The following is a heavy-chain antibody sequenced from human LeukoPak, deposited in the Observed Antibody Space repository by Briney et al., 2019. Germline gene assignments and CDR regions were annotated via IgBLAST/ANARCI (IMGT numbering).Heavy chain of an antibody. Sequence: GRSLRLSCAASGFTFSSYAMHWVRQAPGKGLEWVANIKPGGSAKYYVDSVKGRFTISRDDAKSSLFLQMNSLRVEDTAIYYCAKIYCTTSSCYYDYWGQGTLVTVSS. CDR1: GFTFSSYA. J-gene: IGHJ4*02. D-gene: IGHD2-8*01. CDR3: AKIYCTTSSCYYDY. V-gene: IGHV3-7*01. CDR2: IKPGGSAK.